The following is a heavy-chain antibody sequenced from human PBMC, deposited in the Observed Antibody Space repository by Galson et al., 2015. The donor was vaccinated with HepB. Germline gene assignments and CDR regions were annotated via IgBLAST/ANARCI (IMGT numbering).Heavy chain of an antibody. CDR3: AKGRPSYSSQLDY. Sequence: SLRLSCAASGFTFSSYALSWVRQAPGKRLEWVSGICSSGGSTYYADSLKGRFTISRDNSKNTLYLKMNSLRAEDTAVYYFAKGRPSYSSQLDYGGQGTLVTVSS. CDR1: GFTFSSYA. J-gene: IGHJ4*02. V-gene: IGHV3-23*01. CDR2: ICSSGGST. D-gene: IGHD6-13*01.